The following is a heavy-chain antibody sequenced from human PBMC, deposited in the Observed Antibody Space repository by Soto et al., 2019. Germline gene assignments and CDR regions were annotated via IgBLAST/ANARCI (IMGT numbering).Heavy chain of an antibody. D-gene: IGHD3-16*01. CDR1: GFKFSNYA. Sequence: EVQMLASGGGLGQPGGSLRLSCAASGFKFSNYAMSWVRQAPGKGLEWVSLISATGGGTYYADSVKGRFTSSRDNYHNTLYLQVHSLTAEDTAVYYCAKDRRAGGNSAFYFDFWGQGAQVTVSS. J-gene: IGHJ4*02. CDR2: ISATGGGT. CDR3: AKDRRAGGNSAFYFDF. V-gene: IGHV3-23*01.